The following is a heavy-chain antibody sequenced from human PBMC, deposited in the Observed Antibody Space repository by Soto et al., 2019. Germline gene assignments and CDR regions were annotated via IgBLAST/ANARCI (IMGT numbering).Heavy chain of an antibody. Sequence: EVQLLESGGGLVQPGGSLRLSCAASGFTFSSYAMSWVRQAPGKGLEWVSAISGSGGSTYYADSVKGRFTISRDNSKNTLYLQMNSLRAEDTAVYYFAKDHSSLNWYFDLWGRGTLVTVSS. D-gene: IGHD6-13*01. J-gene: IGHJ2*01. CDR1: GFTFSSYA. CDR2: ISGSGGST. CDR3: AKDHSSLNWYFDL. V-gene: IGHV3-23*01.